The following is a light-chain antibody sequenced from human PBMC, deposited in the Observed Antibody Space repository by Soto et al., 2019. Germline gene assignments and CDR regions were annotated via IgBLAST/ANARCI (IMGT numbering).Light chain of an antibody. CDR2: DNN. CDR1: SFNIGNNY. V-gene: IGLV1-51*01. Sequence: QSVLTQPPSVSAAPGQKVIISCSGSSFNIGNNYVSWYQQLPGTAPKLLIYDNNKRPSGIPDRLSGSKSGTSATLAITGLQTADEADYYCGAWESSLNPYVFGTGTKVTV. J-gene: IGLJ1*01. CDR3: GAWESSLNPYV.